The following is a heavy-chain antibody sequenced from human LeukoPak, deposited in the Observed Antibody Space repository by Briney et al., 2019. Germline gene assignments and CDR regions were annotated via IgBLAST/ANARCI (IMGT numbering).Heavy chain of an antibody. D-gene: IGHD3-16*01. CDR3: ARHGALDC. Sequence: SETLSLTRTVSGGSMSNYFWSWIRQPPGKGLEWIGNIYYSGSTNYNPSLNSRVTISVDTSKNQFPLKLNSVTAADTAVYYCARHGALDCWGQGTLVTVSS. CDR2: IYYSGST. V-gene: IGHV4-59*08. J-gene: IGHJ4*02. CDR1: GGSMSNYF.